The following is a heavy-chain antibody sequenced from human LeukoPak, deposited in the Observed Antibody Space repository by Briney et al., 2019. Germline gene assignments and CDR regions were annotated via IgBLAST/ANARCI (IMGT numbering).Heavy chain of an antibody. J-gene: IGHJ6*03. D-gene: IGHD3-10*01. Sequence: GASVKVSCKASGYTFTSYDISWVRQAPGQGLEWMGWISAYNGNTNYAQKLQGRVTMTTDTSTSTAYMELRSLRSDDTAVYYCARGHGGSGSYFGSNYYYYMDVWGKGTTVTVSS. CDR3: ARGHGGSGSYFGSNYYYYMDV. CDR1: GYTFTSYD. CDR2: ISAYNGNT. V-gene: IGHV1-18*01.